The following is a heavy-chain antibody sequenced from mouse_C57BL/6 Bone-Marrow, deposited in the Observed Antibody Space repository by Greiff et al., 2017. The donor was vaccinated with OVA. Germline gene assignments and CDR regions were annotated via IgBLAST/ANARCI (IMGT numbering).Heavy chain of an antibody. Sequence: FRDYGMHWVRQAPEKGLEWVAYISSGSSTIYYADTVKGRFTISRDNAKNTLFLQMTSLRSEDTAMYYCARGEYDYDLFDYWGQGTTLTVSS. V-gene: IGHV5-17*01. CDR1: FRDYG. CDR3: ARGEYDYDLFDY. J-gene: IGHJ2*01. D-gene: IGHD2-4*01. CDR2: ISSGSSTI.